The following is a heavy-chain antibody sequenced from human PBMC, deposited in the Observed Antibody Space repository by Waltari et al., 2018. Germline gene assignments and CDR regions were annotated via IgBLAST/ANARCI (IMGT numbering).Heavy chain of an antibody. Sequence: EVQLLESGGGLVQPGGSLRLSCVASGLTFSNYVMNWVRQAPGKGLEWGSAISAGGDVTYYADSVKGRFTISTDNSKNTLYLQMNSLRAEDTAVYYCAKGPYCSGGNCYQPYFDYWGQGTLVTVSS. J-gene: IGHJ4*02. CDR3: AKGPYCSGGNCYQPYFDY. CDR2: ISAGGDVT. CDR1: GLTFSNYV. V-gene: IGHV3-23*01. D-gene: IGHD2-15*01.